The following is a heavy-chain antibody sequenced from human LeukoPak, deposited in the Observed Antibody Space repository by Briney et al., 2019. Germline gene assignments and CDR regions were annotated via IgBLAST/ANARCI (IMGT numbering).Heavy chain of an antibody. CDR1: GFTFSRAG. CDR3: AKDRSWRYFERTPSDS. CDR2: VSSDGHIQ. J-gene: IGHJ4*02. Sequence: GRSLGLSCAASGFTFSRAGMHWVRQAPGKGLEWVAVVSSDGHIQSYGDSVKGRFTISRDNSKNTVYLQMDSLRGDDTAVYYCAKDRSWRYFERTPSDSWGQGTLVTVSS. V-gene: IGHV3-30*18. D-gene: IGHD3-9*01.